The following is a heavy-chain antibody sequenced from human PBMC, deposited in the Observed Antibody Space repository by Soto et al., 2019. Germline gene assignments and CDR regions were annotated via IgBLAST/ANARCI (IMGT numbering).Heavy chain of an antibody. CDR1: GGSISSSSYY. CDR3: ARQGDIVVVENWFDP. D-gene: IGHD2-15*01. CDR2: IYYSGST. Sequence: SETLSLTCTVSGGSISSSSYYWGWIRQPPGKGLEWIGSIYYSGSTYYNPSLKSRVTISVDTSKNQFSLKLSSVTAADTAVYYCARQGDIVVVENWFDPWGQGTLVTVSS. V-gene: IGHV4-39*01. J-gene: IGHJ5*02.